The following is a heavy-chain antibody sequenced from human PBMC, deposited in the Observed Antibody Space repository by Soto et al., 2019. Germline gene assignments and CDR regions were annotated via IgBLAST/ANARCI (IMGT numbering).Heavy chain of an antibody. CDR1: GGSISTSNW. CDR2: IYQSGTT. D-gene: IGHD3-3*01. CDR3: ARLPACDFWRDGGRHYYFDY. V-gene: IGHV4-4*02. J-gene: IGHJ4*02. Sequence: SETLSLTCAVSGGSISTSNWWNWVRQPPGKGLEWIGKIYQSGTTNYNPSLKSRVTMSVDKSQNHFSLKLSSVTAADTAVYYCARLPACDFWRDGGRHYYFDYWGQGIPVTVPQ.